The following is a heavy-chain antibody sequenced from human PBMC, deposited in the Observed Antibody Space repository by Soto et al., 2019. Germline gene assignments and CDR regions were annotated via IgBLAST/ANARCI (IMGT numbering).Heavy chain of an antibody. CDR2: TYDSGST. J-gene: IGHJ2*01. V-gene: IGHV4-30-4*01. D-gene: IGHD4-17*01. Sequence: SETLSLTCTVSGGSISGGGYYWSWIRQPPGKGLEWIGYTYDSGSTYYNPPLKSRISISVDTSKNQFSLRLTSVTAADTAVYYCAREIIPLTTDWYFDLWGRGTLVTVSS. CDR1: GGSISGGGYY. CDR3: AREIIPLTTDWYFDL.